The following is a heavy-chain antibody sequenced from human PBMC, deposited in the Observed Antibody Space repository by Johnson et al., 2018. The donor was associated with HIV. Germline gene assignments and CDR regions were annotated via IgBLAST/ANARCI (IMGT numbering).Heavy chain of an antibody. Sequence: QVQLVESGGGVVQPGRSLRLSCAASGFTFSSYAMHWVRQAPAKGLEWVAVIYSGGSTYYADSVKGRFTISRDNAKNSLYLQMNSLRAEDTAVYYCAREIIAAADDIWGQGTMVTVSS. CDR1: GFTFSSYA. V-gene: IGHV3-NL1*01. CDR2: IYSGGST. CDR3: AREIIAAADDI. J-gene: IGHJ3*02. D-gene: IGHD6-13*01.